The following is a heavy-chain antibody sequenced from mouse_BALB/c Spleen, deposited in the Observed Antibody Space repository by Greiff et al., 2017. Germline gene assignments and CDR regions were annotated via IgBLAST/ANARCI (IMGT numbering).Heavy chain of an antibody. Sequence: QLQQSGAELAKPGASVKMSCEASGYTFTSYWMHWVKQRPGQGLEWIGYINPSTGYTEYNQKFKDKATLTADKSSSTAYMQLSSLTSEDSAVYYCAREYYFDYWGQGTTLTVSS. CDR2: INPSTGYT. J-gene: IGHJ2*01. CDR1: GYTFTSYW. CDR3: AREYYFDY. V-gene: IGHV1-7*01.